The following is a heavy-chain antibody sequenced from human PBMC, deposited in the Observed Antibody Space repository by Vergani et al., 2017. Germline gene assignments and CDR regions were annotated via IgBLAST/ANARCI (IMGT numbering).Heavy chain of an antibody. CDR2: INPNSGGT. Sequence: QVQLVQSGAEVKKPGASVKVSCKASGYTFTGYYMHWVRQAPGQGLEWMGWINPNSGGTNYAQKFQGRVTMTRDTSISTAYMELSRLRSDDTAVYYCARSGYDILTGYYNQDFDYWGQGTLVTVSS. J-gene: IGHJ4*02. V-gene: IGHV1-2*02. CDR3: ARSGYDILTGYYNQDFDY. D-gene: IGHD3-9*01. CDR1: GYTFTGYY.